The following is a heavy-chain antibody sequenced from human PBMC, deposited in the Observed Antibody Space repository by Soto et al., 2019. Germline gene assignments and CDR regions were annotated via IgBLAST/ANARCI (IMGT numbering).Heavy chain of an antibody. J-gene: IGHJ3*02. CDR2: IYYSGST. Sequence: QVQLQESGPGLVKPSQTLSLTCTVSGGSISSGGYYWSWIRQHPGKGLEWIGYIYYSGSTYYNPSLKSRVTISVDTSKNQFSLKLSSVTAADTAVYYCARDGSGSYYPPHAFDIWGQGTMVTVSS. V-gene: IGHV4-31*03. CDR1: GGSISSGGYY. D-gene: IGHD3-10*01. CDR3: ARDGSGSYYPPHAFDI.